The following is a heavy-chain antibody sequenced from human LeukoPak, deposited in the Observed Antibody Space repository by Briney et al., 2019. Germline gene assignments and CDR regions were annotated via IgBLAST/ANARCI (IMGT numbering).Heavy chain of an antibody. CDR3: ASPWDDYVWGSYWY. CDR1: GFTFSSYG. J-gene: IGHJ4*02. CDR2: IRYDGSNK. Sequence: GGSLRLSCAASGFTFSSYGMHWVRQAPGKGLEWVAFIRYDGSNKYYADSVKGRFTISRDNSKNTLYLQMNSLRAEDTAVYYCASPWDDYVWGSYWYWGQGTLVTVSS. V-gene: IGHV3-30*02. D-gene: IGHD3-16*01.